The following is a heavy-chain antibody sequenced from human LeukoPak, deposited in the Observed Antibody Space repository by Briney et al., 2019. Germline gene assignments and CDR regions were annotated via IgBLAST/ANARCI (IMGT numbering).Heavy chain of an antibody. V-gene: IGHV3-21*01. J-gene: IGHJ4*02. CDR2: ISSSSSYI. CDR1: GFTFSSYS. Sequence: GGSLRLSCAASGFTFSSYSMNWVRQAPGKGLEWVSSISSSSSYIHYADSVKGRFTISRDNAKNSLYLQMNSLRAEDTAVYYCARLYYYDSSGYFDYWGQGTLVTVSS. D-gene: IGHD3-22*01. CDR3: ARLYYYDSSGYFDY.